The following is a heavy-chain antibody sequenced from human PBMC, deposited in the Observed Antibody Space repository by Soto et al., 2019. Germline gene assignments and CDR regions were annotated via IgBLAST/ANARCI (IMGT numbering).Heavy chain of an antibody. J-gene: IGHJ4*02. CDR2: IFYTGST. Sequence: SETLSLTCSVSGGSINSASYHWSWLRQHPGKGLEFIGYIFYTGSTHYNPSLETRLTISVDTSKNHVSLRLNAVTAADTAVYYCAGLDYGDSAFDSWGRGILVTVSS. CDR3: AGLDYGDSAFDS. D-gene: IGHD4-17*01. CDR1: GGSINSASYH. V-gene: IGHV4-31*03.